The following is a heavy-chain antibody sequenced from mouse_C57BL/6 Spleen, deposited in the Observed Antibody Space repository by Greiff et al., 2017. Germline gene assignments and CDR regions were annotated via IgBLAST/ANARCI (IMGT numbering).Heavy chain of an antibody. V-gene: IGHV14-4*01. J-gene: IGHJ4*01. Sequence: VQLKESGAELVRPGASVKLSCTASGFNIKDDYMHWVKQRPEQGLEWIGWIDPENGDTEYASKFQGKATITADTSSNTAYLQRSSLTSEDTAVYYCTTGLYGTYAMDYWGQGTSVTVSS. D-gene: IGHD2-1*01. CDR2: IDPENGDT. CDR1: GFNIKDDY. CDR3: TTGLYGTYAMDY.